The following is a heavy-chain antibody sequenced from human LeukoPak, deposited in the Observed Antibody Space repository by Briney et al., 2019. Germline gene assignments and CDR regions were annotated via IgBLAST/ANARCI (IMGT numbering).Heavy chain of an antibody. Sequence: ASVKVSCKASGYTFTSYYMHWVRQAPGQGLEWMGIINPSGGSTSYAQKFQGRVTITADESTSTAYMELSSLRSEDTAVYYCASHPVRGTYYYDSSGAKDAFDIWGQGTMVTVSS. J-gene: IGHJ3*02. CDR1: GYTFTSYY. D-gene: IGHD3-22*01. V-gene: IGHV1-46*01. CDR3: ASHPVRGTYYYDSSGAKDAFDI. CDR2: INPSGGST.